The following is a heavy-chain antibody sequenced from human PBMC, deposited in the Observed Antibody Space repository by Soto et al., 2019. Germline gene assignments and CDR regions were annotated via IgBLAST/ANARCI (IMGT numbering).Heavy chain of an antibody. CDR1: GFTFSDYY. Sequence: GGSLRLSCAASGFTFSDYYMSWIRQAPGKGLEWVSYISSSGSTIYYADSVKGRFTISRDNAKNSLYLHMNSLRAEDTAVYYSARDLGYCSSTSCENWFDPWGKRTLVTVSS. V-gene: IGHV3-11*01. CDR3: ARDLGYCSSTSCENWFDP. D-gene: IGHD2-2*03. CDR2: ISSSGSTI. J-gene: IGHJ5*02.